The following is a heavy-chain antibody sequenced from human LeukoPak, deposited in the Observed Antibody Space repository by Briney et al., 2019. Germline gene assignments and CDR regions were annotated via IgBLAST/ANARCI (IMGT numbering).Heavy chain of an antibody. CDR3: AKDGDSSGYPRDAFDI. V-gene: IGHV3-30*02. CDR2: IRYDGSNK. D-gene: IGHD3-22*01. CDR1: GFTFSSYG. J-gene: IGHJ3*02. Sequence: PGGSLRLSCAASGFTFSSYGMHWVRQAPGKGLEWVAFIRYDGSNKYYADSVKGRFTISRDNSKNTLYLQINSLRAEDTAVYYCAKDGDSSGYPRDAFDIWGQGTMVTVSS.